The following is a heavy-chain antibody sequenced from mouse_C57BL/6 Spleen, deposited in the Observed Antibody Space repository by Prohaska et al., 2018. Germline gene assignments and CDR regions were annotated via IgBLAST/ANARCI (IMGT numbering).Heavy chain of an antibody. Sequence: ASGYTFTSYWMHWVKQRTGRGLEWIGMIDPNSGGTKYNVKFKSKATLTVDKPSSTAYMQLSSLTSEDSAVYYCARRSNYAWFAYWGQGTLVTVSA. CDR2: IDPNSGGT. J-gene: IGHJ3*01. D-gene: IGHD2-5*01. V-gene: IGHV1-72*01. CDR1: GYTFTSYW. CDR3: ARRSNYAWFAY.